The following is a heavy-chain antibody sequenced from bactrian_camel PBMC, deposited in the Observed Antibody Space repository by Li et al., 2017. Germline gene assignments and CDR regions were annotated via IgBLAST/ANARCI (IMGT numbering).Heavy chain of an antibody. CDR1: PYYFNNRC. V-gene: IGHV3S54*01. CDR2: IHTGSSST. J-gene: IGHJ4*01. CDR3: ATEELGIWAASFY. D-gene: IGHD1*01. Sequence: HVQLVESGGGSVQSGGSLKLSCVSSPYYFNNRCVGWFRQTPGKEREGVAAIHTGSSSTWISDSTKGRFTISRDNAKNTVYLQMDSLSSEDTGLYYCATEELGIWAASFYWGQGTRVTVS.